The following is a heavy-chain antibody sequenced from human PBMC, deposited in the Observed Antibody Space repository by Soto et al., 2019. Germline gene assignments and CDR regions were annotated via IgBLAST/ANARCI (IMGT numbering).Heavy chain of an antibody. CDR3: AKDLDGALVAILKHYGMDV. CDR2: ISGSGDTT. CDR1: GFTFSKYA. D-gene: IGHD3-3*01. V-gene: IGHV3-23*04. Sequence: EVQLVESGGGLVQPGGSLRLSCAASGFTFSKYAMSWVRQAPGKGLEWVSAISGSGDTTNYADSVKGRFTISRDNSKNTLYLQMNSLRVEDTAVYYCAKDLDGALVAILKHYGMDVWGQGTSVTVSS. J-gene: IGHJ6*02.